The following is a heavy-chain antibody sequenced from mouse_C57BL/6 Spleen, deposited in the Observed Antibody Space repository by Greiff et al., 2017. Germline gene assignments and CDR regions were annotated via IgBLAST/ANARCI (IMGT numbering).Heavy chain of an antibody. D-gene: IGHD1-1*01. CDR3: ARKYGSSYEFAY. Sequence: VQLQQSGAELVKPGASVKLSCTASGFNIKDYYMHWVKQRPEQGLEWIGRIDPEDGGTKYAPKFQGKATITADTSSNTAYLQLSSLTSEDTAVYYCARKYGSSYEFAYWGQGTLVTVSA. V-gene: IGHV14-2*01. CDR2: IDPEDGGT. J-gene: IGHJ3*01. CDR1: GFNIKDYY.